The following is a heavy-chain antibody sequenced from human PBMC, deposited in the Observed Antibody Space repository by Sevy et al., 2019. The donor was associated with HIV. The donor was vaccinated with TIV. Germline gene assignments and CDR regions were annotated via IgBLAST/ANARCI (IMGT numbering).Heavy chain of an antibody. D-gene: IGHD6-19*01. CDR3: ARVFSGSAPGFDY. CDR2: IKNDGSAK. V-gene: IGHV3-7*01. J-gene: IGHJ4*02. CDR1: GFTFSSYS. Sequence: GGSLRLSCAASGFTFSSYSMNWVRQAPGKGLEWVASIKNDGSAKFYADSVKGRFIISRDNAKNSLYLQMNSLRGEDTAVYFCARVFSGSAPGFDYWGQGTLVTVSS.